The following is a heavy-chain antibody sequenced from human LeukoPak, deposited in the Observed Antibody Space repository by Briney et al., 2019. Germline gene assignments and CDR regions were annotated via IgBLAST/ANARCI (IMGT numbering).Heavy chain of an antibody. CDR3: ARASYDFLTAYYIDL. J-gene: IGHJ4*02. Sequence: SETLSLTCTVSGASISSGNYFWSWIRQPAGKGLEWIGRIYTNGNTNYSPSLKSRVTISVDTSKSQFSLMMTSVTAADTAVYFCARASYDFLTAYYIDLWGRGTLVTVSA. CDR2: IYTNGNT. CDR1: GASISSGNYF. V-gene: IGHV4-61*02. D-gene: IGHD3-9*01.